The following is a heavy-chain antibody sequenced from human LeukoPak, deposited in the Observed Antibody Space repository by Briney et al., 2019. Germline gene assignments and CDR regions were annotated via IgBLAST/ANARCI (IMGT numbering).Heavy chain of an antibody. CDR2: ISSSGSTI. J-gene: IGHJ4*02. V-gene: IGHV3-48*03. D-gene: IGHD3-10*01. Sequence: PGGSLRLSCAASGFTFSSYEMNWVRQAPGKGLEWVSYISSSGSTIYYADSVKGRFTISRDNAKNSLYLQMNSLRAEDTAVYYCARWGSGTGAFDYWGQGPLVTVSS. CDR1: GFTFSSYE. CDR3: ARWGSGTGAFDY.